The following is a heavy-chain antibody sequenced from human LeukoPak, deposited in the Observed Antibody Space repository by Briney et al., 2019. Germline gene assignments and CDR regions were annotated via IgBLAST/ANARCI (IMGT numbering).Heavy chain of an antibody. CDR3: SKGKGYNNLDQFDT. Sequence: GGSLRLSCAASGFTFSTFAMTWVRQGPGKGLEGVSYIDGSGAGTYYADSVQGRFSISRHNSKSTLYLQMNSLTAADTAVYYCSKGKGYNNLDQFDTWGQGTLVTVSS. V-gene: IGHV3-23*01. J-gene: IGHJ5*02. CDR2: IDGSGAGT. D-gene: IGHD5-24*01. CDR1: GFTFSTFA.